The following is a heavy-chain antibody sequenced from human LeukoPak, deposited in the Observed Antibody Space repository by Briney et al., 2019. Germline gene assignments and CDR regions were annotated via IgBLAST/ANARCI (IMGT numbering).Heavy chain of an antibody. J-gene: IGHJ4*02. CDR1: GFTFSYYG. CDR2: VFADGSNV. CDR3: GRNVDNWNYVDY. V-gene: IGHV3-30*02. Sequence: GGSLRLSCTASGFTFSYYGMHWVRQAPGKGLEWLSFVFADGSNVFYADSVRGRFTISRDNRNNILYPQMNSLRAEDTAMYFCGRNVDNWNYVDYWGQGTLVTVSS. D-gene: IGHD3-10*02.